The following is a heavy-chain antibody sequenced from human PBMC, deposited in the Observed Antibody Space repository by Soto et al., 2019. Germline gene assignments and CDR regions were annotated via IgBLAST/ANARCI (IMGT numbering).Heavy chain of an antibody. CDR3: ARVNPGYSYVNY. V-gene: IGHV3-74*01. CDR1: GFNFSSYW. CDR2: INSDGSTT. D-gene: IGHD5-18*01. J-gene: IGHJ4*02. Sequence: EVQLVESGGGLVQPGGSLRLSCAASGFNFSSYWMLWVRQAPGKGLVWVSRINSDGSTTSYADSVKGRFTISRDNAKNTLYLQMNSLRAEDTAVYYCARVNPGYSYVNYWGQGTLVTVSS.